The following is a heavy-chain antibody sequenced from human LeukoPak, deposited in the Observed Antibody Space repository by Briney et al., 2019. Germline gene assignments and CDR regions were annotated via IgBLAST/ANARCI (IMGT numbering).Heavy chain of an antibody. CDR3: ARDGMATKTYYYYYMDV. J-gene: IGHJ6*03. V-gene: IGHV3-48*04. Sequence: GRSLRLSCAASGFTFSIYSMNWVRQAPGKGLEWVSYISSSSSSIYYADSVKGRFTISRDNAKNTLYLQMNSLRAEDTAVYYCARDGMATKTYYYYYMDVWGKGTTVTVSS. CDR1: GFTFSIYS. D-gene: IGHD5-12*01. CDR2: ISSSSSSI.